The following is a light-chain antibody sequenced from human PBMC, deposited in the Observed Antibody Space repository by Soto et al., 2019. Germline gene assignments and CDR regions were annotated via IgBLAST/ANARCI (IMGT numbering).Light chain of an antibody. J-gene: IGKJ2*01. CDR1: QTISTY. CDR3: QQSDSTPYT. CDR2: DAS. V-gene: IGKV1-39*01. Sequence: DIPMTQSPSSLSASVGDRVTITCRASQTISTYLNWYQQKPGKAPRLLIYDASSLLSGVPSRFSGSGYGTDFTLTIASLQPEDFSTYYCQQSDSTPYTFGQVTKVEI.